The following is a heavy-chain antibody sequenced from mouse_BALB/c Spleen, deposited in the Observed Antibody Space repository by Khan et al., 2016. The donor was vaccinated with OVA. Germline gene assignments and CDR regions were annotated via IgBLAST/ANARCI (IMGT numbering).Heavy chain of an antibody. CDR1: GYSITSDYA. D-gene: IGHD2-3*01. V-gene: IGHV3-2*02. Sequence: EVQLQESGPGLVKPSQSLSLTCTVTGYSITSDYAWNWIRQFPGNKLEWMGYISYSGSTSYNPSLKSRISITRDTSKNQFFLQLNSVTTEDTATXYCARRGDGYYGAMDYWGQGTSVTVSS. CDR2: ISYSGST. J-gene: IGHJ4*01. CDR3: ARRGDGYYGAMDY.